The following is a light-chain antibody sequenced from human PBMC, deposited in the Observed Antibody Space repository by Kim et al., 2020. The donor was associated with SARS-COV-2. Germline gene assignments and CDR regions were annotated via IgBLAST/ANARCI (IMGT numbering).Light chain of an antibody. J-gene: IGLJ3*02. V-gene: IGLV7-46*01. CDR3: LLYGGVRV. CDR2: DTS. Sequence: QAVVTQEPSLTVSPGGTVTLTCGSSTGPVTSSHYPYWFQQKPGQAPRILIYDTSNKKSWTPARFSGSLLGGKAALTVSGAQPEDEADYYCLLYGGVRVFGGGTQLTVL. CDR1: TGPVTSSHY.